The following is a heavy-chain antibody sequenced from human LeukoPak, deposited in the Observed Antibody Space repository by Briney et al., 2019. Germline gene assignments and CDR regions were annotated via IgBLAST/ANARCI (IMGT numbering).Heavy chain of an antibody. CDR2: IFYSGST. Sequence: SETLSLTCNVSGGSISSDYWTWIRQPPGKGLEWIGYIFYSGSTNYNPSLKSRVTMSVHTSKNQFSLNLSSVTAADTAVYYCARGRTFDPWGQGTLVTVSS. V-gene: IGHV4-59*01. CDR1: GGSISSDY. J-gene: IGHJ5*02. CDR3: ARGRTFDP.